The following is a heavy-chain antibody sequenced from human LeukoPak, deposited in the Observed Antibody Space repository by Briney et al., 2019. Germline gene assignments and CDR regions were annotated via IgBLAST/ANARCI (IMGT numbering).Heavy chain of an antibody. CDR2: ISGSGGST. CDR3: AKTQCSSSSLWGNRGYYFDY. J-gene: IGHJ4*02. CDR1: GFTFSSYA. V-gene: IGHV3-23*01. D-gene: IGHD6-6*01. Sequence: GGSLRLSCAASGFTFSSYAMSWVRQAPGKGLEWVSAISGSGGSTYYADPVKGRFTISRDNSKNTLYLQMNSLRAEDTAVYYCAKTQCSSSSLWGNRGYYFDYWGQGTLVTVSS.